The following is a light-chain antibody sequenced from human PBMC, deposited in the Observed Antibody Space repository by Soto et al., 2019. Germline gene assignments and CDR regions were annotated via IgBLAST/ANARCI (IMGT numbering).Light chain of an antibody. CDR3: QQYGSSPLT. CDR1: QSVSSSY. CDR2: GGS. J-gene: IGKJ4*01. V-gene: IGKV3-20*01. Sequence: EIVLTQSPGTLSLSPGERATLSYTASQSVSSSYVAWYQQKPGQAPWLLIYGGSSRATGMPDRFSGSGSRTDFTLTISRLEPEDFAVYYCQQYGSSPLTFGGGTKVDIK.